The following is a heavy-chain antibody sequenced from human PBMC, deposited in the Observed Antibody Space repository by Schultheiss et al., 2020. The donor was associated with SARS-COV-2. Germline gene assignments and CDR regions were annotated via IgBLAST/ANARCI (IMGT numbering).Heavy chain of an antibody. CDR3: ASTKKEAAYYYYYYGMDV. Sequence: SETLSLTCTVSGGSISSYYWSWIRQPAGKGLEWIGRIYTSGSTNYNPSLKSRVTISVDTSKNQFSLKLSSVTAADTAVYYCASTKKEAAYYYYYYGMDVWGQGTTVTVSS. V-gene: IGHV4-4*07. CDR2: IYTSGST. CDR1: GGSISSYY. D-gene: IGHD2-15*01. J-gene: IGHJ6*02.